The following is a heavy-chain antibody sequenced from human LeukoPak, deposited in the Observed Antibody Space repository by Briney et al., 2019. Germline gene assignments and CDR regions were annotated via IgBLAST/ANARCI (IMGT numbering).Heavy chain of an antibody. CDR2: ISYDGSNK. Sequence: VRQAPGKGLEWVAVISYDGSNKYYADSVKGRFTISRDNSKNTLYLQMNSLRAEDTAVYYCAKDTAMAYWGQGTLVTVSS. J-gene: IGHJ4*02. CDR3: AKDTAMAY. V-gene: IGHV3-30*18. D-gene: IGHD5-18*01.